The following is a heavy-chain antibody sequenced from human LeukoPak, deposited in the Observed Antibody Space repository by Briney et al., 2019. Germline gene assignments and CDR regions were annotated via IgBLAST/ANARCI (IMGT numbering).Heavy chain of an antibody. Sequence: SETLSLTCTVSGGSISSYYWSWIRQPPGKGLEWVGYMYYGGNNNYNASLKRRVTISVDKSNNQFSLTLSSVTAADPALYYCARDLRLGYCNIKSCYEHSFDIWGQGTVVTVSS. CDR3: ARDLRLGYCNIKSCYEHSFDI. D-gene: IGHD2-2*01. CDR2: MYYGGNN. CDR1: GGSISSYY. V-gene: IGHV4-59*01. J-gene: IGHJ3*02.